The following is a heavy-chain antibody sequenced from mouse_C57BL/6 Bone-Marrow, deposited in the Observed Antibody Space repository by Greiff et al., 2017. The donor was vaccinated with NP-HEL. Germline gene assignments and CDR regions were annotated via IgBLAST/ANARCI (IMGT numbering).Heavy chain of an antibody. Sequence: EVQVVESGGDLVKPGGSLKLSCAASGFTFSSYGMSWVRQTPDKRLEWVATISSGGSYTYYPDSVKGRFTISRDNAKNTLYLQMSSLKSEDTAMYYCARGPYYYGSSYDWYFDVWGTGTTVTVSS. CDR3: ARGPYYYGSSYDWYFDV. D-gene: IGHD1-1*01. J-gene: IGHJ1*03. CDR2: ISSGGSYT. V-gene: IGHV5-6*01. CDR1: GFTFSSYG.